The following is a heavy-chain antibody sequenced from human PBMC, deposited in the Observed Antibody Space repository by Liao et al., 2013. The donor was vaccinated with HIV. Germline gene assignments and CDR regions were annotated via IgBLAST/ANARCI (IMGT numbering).Heavy chain of an antibody. CDR1: SDSISSYY. CDR3: ARGGPMLQLEDSFLPASWFHP. D-gene: IGHD5-18*01. Sequence: QVQLQESGPGLVKPSETLSLTCTVSSDSISSYYWSWIRQSAGKGLEWIGRISTSGSTNYNLSLKSRVTMSFDTSKNQFSLKLSSMSAADTAVYFCARGGPMLQLEDSFLPASWFHPWGQGTLVTVSS. J-gene: IGHJ5*02. V-gene: IGHV4-4*07. CDR2: ISTSGST.